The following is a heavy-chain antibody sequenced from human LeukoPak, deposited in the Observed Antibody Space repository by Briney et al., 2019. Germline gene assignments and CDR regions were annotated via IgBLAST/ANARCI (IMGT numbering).Heavy chain of an antibody. Sequence: GGSLRLSCAASGFTFSSYRMSWVRQAPGKGLEWVANIKQDGSEKYYVDSVKGRFTISRDNAKSSLYLQMNSLRPEDTAVYYCARALRYFDWLLPFDYWGQGTLVTVSS. CDR1: GFTFSSYR. D-gene: IGHD3-9*01. CDR2: IKQDGSEK. V-gene: IGHV3-7*02. CDR3: ARALRYFDWLLPFDY. J-gene: IGHJ4*02.